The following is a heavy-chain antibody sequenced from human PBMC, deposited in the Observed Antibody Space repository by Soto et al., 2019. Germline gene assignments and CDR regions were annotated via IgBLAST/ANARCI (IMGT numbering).Heavy chain of an antibody. D-gene: IGHD4-4*01. CDR3: ASHFFYSLLL. CDR2: VHHSLGS. Sequence: QVQLQESGPGLVKPSGTLSLTCAVSGGSISSDNWWSWVRQAPGKGLEWIGEVHHSLGSNYNPSLKSRVIISVDKSSNRFSLSLTSVTAAGTAVYFCASHFFYSLLLWGRGTLVTVSS. CDR1: GGSISSDNW. V-gene: IGHV4-4*02. J-gene: IGHJ4*02.